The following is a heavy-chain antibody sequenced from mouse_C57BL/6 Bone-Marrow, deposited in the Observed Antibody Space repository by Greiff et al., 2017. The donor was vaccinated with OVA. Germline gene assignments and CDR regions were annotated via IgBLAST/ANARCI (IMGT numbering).Heavy chain of an antibody. D-gene: IGHD2-12*01. J-gene: IGHJ4*01. CDR3: ARLRGDY. V-gene: IGHV5-6*01. Sequence: EVMLVESGGDLVKPGGSLKLSCAASGFTFSSYGMSWVRQTPDKRLEWVATISSGGSYTYYPDSVKGRFTISRDNAKNTLYLQMSSLKSEDTAMYYCARLRGDYWGQGTSVTVSS. CDR1: GFTFSSYG. CDR2: ISSGGSYT.